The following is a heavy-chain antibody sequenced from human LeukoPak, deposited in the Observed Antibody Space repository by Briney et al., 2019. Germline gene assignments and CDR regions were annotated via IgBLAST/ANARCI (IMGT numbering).Heavy chain of an antibody. CDR1: GYTFTSYA. CDR3: ARFMTTGTLFDY. J-gene: IGHJ4*02. V-gene: IGHV1-3*01. Sequence: ASVKVSCKASGYTFTSYAMHWVRQAPGQRLEWMGWINAGNGNTKYSQKFQGRVTITRDTSASTAYMELSSLRSEDTAVYYCARFMTTGTLFDYWGRGTLVTVSS. CDR2: INAGNGNT. D-gene: IGHD4-17*01.